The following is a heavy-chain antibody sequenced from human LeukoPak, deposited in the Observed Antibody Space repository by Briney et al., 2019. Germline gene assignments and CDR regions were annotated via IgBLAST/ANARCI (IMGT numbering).Heavy chain of an antibody. V-gene: IGHV1-18*01. CDR2: ISVYSDDT. CDR3: AREGDSSGYFFRPDY. D-gene: IGHD3-22*01. CDR1: GYTFTNYA. Sequence: ASVKVSCKASGYTFTNYAISWVRQAPGQGLEWMGWISVYSDDTKSAQNLQGRITLTTDISTSTAYMELRSLRSDDTAVYYCAREGDSSGYFFRPDYWGQGTLVTVSS. J-gene: IGHJ4*02.